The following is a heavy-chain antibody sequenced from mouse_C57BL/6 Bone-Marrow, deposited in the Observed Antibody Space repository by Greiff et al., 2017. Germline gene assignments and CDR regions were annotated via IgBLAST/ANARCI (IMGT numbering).Heavy chain of an antibody. V-gene: IGHV1-55*01. D-gene: IGHD1-1*01. CDR3: ARANYCRRGDVYSDY. CDR1: GYTFTSYC. CDR2: IYPAGGST. Sequence: QVQLQQPGAELVKPGASVKLSCPASGYTFTSYCITWVKQRPGQGLEWFVDIYPAGGSTNYNAKFKSKATLTVDTSSSTAYMQLSSLTSEDAAVYYGARANYCRRGDVYSDYWGQGTTLTVSS. J-gene: IGHJ2*01.